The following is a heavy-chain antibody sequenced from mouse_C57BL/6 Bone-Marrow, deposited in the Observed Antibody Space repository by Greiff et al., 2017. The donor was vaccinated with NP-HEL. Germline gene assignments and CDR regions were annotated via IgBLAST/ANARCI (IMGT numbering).Heavy chain of an antibody. Sequence: QVQLQQPGAELVRPGTSVKLSCKASGYTFTSYWMHWVKQRPGQGLEWIGVIDPSDSYTNYNQKFKGKATLTVDTSSSTAYMQLSSLTSEDSAVYYCARPPSDSNLGDWYFDVWGTGTTVTVSS. CDR3: ARPPSDSNLGDWYFDV. D-gene: IGHD2-5*01. V-gene: IGHV1-59*01. J-gene: IGHJ1*03. CDR2: IDPSDSYT. CDR1: GYTFTSYW.